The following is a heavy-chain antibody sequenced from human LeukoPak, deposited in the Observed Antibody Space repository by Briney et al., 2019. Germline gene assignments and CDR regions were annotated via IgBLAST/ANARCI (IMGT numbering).Heavy chain of an antibody. CDR1: GFTFNTYV. CDR2: IWYDGSKK. Sequence: PGGSLRLSCAASGFTFNTYVMHWVRQAPGKGLEWVAVIWYDGSKKYYADSVKGRFTISRDNSKNTIYLQMNSLRADDTAIYYCARARHCTTTTCRPYDYGLDVWGHGTTVTVSS. CDR3: ARARHCTTTTCRPYDYGLDV. D-gene: IGHD2-2*01. V-gene: IGHV3-33*01. J-gene: IGHJ6*02.